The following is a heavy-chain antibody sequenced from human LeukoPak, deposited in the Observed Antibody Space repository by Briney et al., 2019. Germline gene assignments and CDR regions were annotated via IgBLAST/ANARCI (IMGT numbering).Heavy chain of an antibody. V-gene: IGHV3-23*01. CDR2: ISGSGGST. Sequence: GGSLRLSCAASGFTFSSYAMSWVRQAPGKGLEWVSAISGSGGSTYYEDSVKGRFTISRDNSKNTLYLQMNSLRAEDTAVYYCAKDLRIMITFGGVIDYWGQGTLVTVSS. CDR1: GFTFSSYA. CDR3: AKDLRIMITFGGVIDY. J-gene: IGHJ4*02. D-gene: IGHD3-16*02.